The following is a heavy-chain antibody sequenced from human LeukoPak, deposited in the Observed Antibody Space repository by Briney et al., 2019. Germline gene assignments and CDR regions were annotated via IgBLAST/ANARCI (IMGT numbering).Heavy chain of an antibody. J-gene: IGHJ4*02. CDR2: INPNSGGT. V-gene: IGHV1-2*02. D-gene: IGHD2-2*03. CDR3: ASWIDPHY. CDR1: GYTFTGYF. Sequence: ASVKVSCKASGYTFTGYFIHWVRQAPGQGLEWMGWINPNSGGTNYAQNLQGRVTMTRDTSISTAYMELSRLQCDDTAVYYCASWIDPHYWGQGTLVTVSS.